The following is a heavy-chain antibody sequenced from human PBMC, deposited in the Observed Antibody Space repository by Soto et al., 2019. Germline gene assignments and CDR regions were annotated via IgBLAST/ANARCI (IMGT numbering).Heavy chain of an antibody. Sequence: SVKVSCKASGYTFTGYYMHWVRQAPGQGLEWMGGIIPIFGTANYAQKFQGRVTITADKSTSTAYMELSSLRSEDTAVYYCARVYYDILTGYYAYNWFDPWGQGTLVTVSS. CDR1: GYTFTGYY. D-gene: IGHD3-9*01. V-gene: IGHV1-69*06. CDR3: ARVYYDILTGYYAYNWFDP. J-gene: IGHJ5*02. CDR2: IIPIFGTA.